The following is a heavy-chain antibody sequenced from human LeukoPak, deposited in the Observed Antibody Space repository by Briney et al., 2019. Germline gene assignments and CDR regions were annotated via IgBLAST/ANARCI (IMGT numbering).Heavy chain of an antibody. Sequence: TGGSLRLSCASSGFTFSAYPMNWVRQAPGKGLEWVSHIRSDSSTYYADSVRGRFTISRDNAKNSLYLQMNSLRAEDTAVHYCARDADWAFVIWGQGTLVTVSS. CDR1: GFTFSAYP. CDR2: IRSDSST. CDR3: ARDADWAFVI. J-gene: IGHJ3*02. V-gene: IGHV3-69-1*02. D-gene: IGHD2-21*01.